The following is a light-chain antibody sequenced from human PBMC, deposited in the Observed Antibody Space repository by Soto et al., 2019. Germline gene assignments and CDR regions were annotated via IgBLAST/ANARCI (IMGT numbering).Light chain of an antibody. Sequence: DIQMTQSPSTLSASVGGRVTITCRASQSISSWLAWYQQKPGKAPKLLIYYASSLESGVPSRFSGSGSGTEFTLTISSLQPDDFATYYCQQYNSYSITFGQGTRLENK. CDR2: YAS. CDR3: QQYNSYSIT. J-gene: IGKJ5*01. V-gene: IGKV1-5*01. CDR1: QSISSW.